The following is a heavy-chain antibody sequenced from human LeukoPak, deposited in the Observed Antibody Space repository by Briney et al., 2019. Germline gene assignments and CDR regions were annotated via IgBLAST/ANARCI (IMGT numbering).Heavy chain of an antibody. CDR3: ARHAYYSDSSGYYYDSSGYYYYFDY. V-gene: IGHV4-31*03. J-gene: IGHJ4*02. Sequence: PSQTLSLTCTVSGGSISSGGYYWSWIRQHPGKGLEWIGYIYYSGSTYYNPSLKSRVTISVDTSKNQFSLRLSSVTAADTAVYYCARHAYYSDSSGYYYDSSGYYYYFDYWGQGTLVTVSS. CDR2: IYYSGST. D-gene: IGHD3-22*01. CDR1: GGSISSGGYY.